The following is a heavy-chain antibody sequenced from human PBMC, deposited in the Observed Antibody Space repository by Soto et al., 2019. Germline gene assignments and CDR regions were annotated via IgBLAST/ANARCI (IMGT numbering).Heavy chain of an antibody. CDR2: IYYSGST. CDR3: ARRFGELFDY. CDR1: GGFISSYY. V-gene: IGHV4-59*01. J-gene: IGHJ4*02. Sequence: SETLSLTSTVSGGFISSYYWSWIRQPPGKGLEWIGYIYYSGSTNYNPSLKSRVTISVDTSKNQFSLKLRSVTAADTAVYYCARRFGELFDYWGQGTLVTVS. D-gene: IGHD3-10*01.